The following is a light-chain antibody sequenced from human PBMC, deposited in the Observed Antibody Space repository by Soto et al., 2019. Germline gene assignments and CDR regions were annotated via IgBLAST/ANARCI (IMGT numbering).Light chain of an antibody. J-gene: IGKJ4*01. CDR1: QSVSSY. Sequence: EIVLTQSPATLSLSPGNRATLSCMASQSVSSYLAWYQQKPGQAPRLLIYDASTRATGNPARFSGSGSGTEFTPTITGLEPEDFAFSYCQQRSDWPSTFGGGTKVDIK. CDR2: DAS. CDR3: QQRSDWPST. V-gene: IGKV3-11*01.